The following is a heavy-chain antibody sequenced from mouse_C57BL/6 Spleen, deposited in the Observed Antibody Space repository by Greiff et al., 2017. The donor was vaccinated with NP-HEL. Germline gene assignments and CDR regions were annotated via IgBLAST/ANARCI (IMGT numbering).Heavy chain of an antibody. V-gene: IGHV1-5*01. CDR3: TRRTTVVDWFAY. D-gene: IGHD1-1*01. CDR2: IYPGNSDT. Sequence: EVQLQQSGTVLARPGASVKMSCKTSGYTFTSYWMHWVKQRPGQGLEWIGAIYPGNSDTSYNQKFKGKAKLTAVTSASTAYMELSSLTNEDSAVYYCTRRTTVVDWFAYWGQGTLVTVSA. J-gene: IGHJ3*01. CDR1: GYTFTSYW.